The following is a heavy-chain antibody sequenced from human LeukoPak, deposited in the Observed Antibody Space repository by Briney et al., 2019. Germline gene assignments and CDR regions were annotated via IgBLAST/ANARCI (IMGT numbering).Heavy chain of an antibody. V-gene: IGHV3-43D*03. J-gene: IGHJ4*02. CDR3: AKGSSGYYYFDY. Sequence: GGSLRLSCAASGFTFDDYAMHWVRQAPGKGLEWVSLISWDGGSTYYADSVKGRFTISRDNSKNSLYLQMNSPRAEDTALYYCAKGSSGYYYFDYWGQGTLVTVSS. CDR1: GFTFDDYA. CDR2: ISWDGGST. D-gene: IGHD3-22*01.